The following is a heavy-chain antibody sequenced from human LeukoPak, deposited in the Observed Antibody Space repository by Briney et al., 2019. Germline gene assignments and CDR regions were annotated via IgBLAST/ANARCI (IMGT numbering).Heavy chain of an antibody. CDR1: GGSISSSNYY. V-gene: IGHV4-39*01. J-gene: IGHJ4*02. Sequence: SETLSLTCTVSGGSISSSNYYWGWIRQPPGKGLEWIGSIYYSGSTYYNPSLKSRVTISVDTSKNQFSLKLTSVTAADTAVYYCARSGPHGGWYYFDYWGLGTLVTVSS. CDR2: IYYSGST. D-gene: IGHD6-19*01. CDR3: ARSGPHGGWYYFDY.